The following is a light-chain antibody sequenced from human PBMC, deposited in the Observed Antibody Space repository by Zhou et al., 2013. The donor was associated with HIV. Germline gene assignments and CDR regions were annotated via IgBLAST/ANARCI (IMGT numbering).Light chain of an antibody. J-gene: IGKJ5*01. CDR1: QSVSSY. CDR2: DAS. Sequence: EIVLTQSPATLSLSLGERATLSCRASQSVSSYLAWYQQKPGQAPRLLIFDASDRATGIPARFSGSGSGTDFTLTISSLEPEDFAIYYCQQRSNWPHTFGQGTRLEI. V-gene: IGKV3-11*01. CDR3: QQRSNWPHT.